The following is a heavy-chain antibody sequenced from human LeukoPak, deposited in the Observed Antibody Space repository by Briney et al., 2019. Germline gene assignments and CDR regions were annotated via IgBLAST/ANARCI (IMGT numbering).Heavy chain of an antibody. CDR2: ISWNSGSI. D-gene: IGHD4-17*01. CDR3: AKTPGYDYGDSNYSDY. Sequence: GRSLRLSCAASGFTFDDYAMHWVRQAPGKGLEWVSGISWNSGSIGYADSVKGRFTISRDNAKNSLYLQMNSLRAEDTALYYCAKTPGYDYGDSNYSDYWGQGTLVTVSS. V-gene: IGHV3-9*01. CDR1: GFTFDDYA. J-gene: IGHJ4*02.